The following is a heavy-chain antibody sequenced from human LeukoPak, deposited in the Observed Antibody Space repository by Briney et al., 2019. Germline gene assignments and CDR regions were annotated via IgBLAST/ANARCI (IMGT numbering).Heavy chain of an antibody. D-gene: IGHD6-13*01. J-gene: IGHJ4*02. CDR3: AGGRWHPSVRVDY. CDR2: INHSGST. V-gene: IGHV4-34*01. CDR1: GGSISSYY. Sequence: SETLSLTCTVSGGSISSYYWSWIRQPPGKGLEWIGEINHSGSTNYNPSLKSRVTISVDTSKNQFSLKLNSVTAADTAVFYCAGGRWHPSVRVDYWGQGTLVTISS.